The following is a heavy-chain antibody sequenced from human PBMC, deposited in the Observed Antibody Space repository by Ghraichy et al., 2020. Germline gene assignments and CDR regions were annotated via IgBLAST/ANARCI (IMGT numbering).Heavy chain of an antibody. D-gene: IGHD1-7*01. CDR1: GYTFTSYG. Sequence: ASVKVSCKASGYTFTSYGISWVRQAPGQGLEWMGWISAYNGNTNYAQKLQGRVTMTTDTSTSTAYMELRSLRSDDTAVYYCARDVITGTKSYYYYYMDVWGKGTTVTVSS. J-gene: IGHJ6*03. V-gene: IGHV1-18*01. CDR2: ISAYNGNT. CDR3: ARDVITGTKSYYYYYMDV.